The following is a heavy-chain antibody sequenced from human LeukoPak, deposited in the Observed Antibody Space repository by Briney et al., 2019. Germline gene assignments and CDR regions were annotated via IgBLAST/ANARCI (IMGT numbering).Heavy chain of an antibody. V-gene: IGHV1-18*01. J-gene: IGHJ4*02. CDR2: ISAYNGNT. D-gene: IGHD3-10*01. CDR1: GYTFTSYG. Sequence: GASVKVSCKASGYTFTSYGVSWVRQAPGQGLEWMGWISAYNGNTNYAQKLQGRVTMTTDTSTSTAYMELRSLRSDDTALYYCARDEAVLWFGELLNYWGQGTLVTVSS. CDR3: ARDEAVLWFGELLNY.